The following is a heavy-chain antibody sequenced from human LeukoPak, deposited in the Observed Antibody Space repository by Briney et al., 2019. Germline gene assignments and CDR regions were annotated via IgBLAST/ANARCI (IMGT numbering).Heavy chain of an antibody. Sequence: GGSLRLSCAASGFIFRNYWMHWVRQAPGKGLVWVARINPNGITTTYTDSVKGRFTISRDNAKNTLYLQMNSLRAEDTAVYYCARDFAGDRDYWGQGTLITVSS. V-gene: IGHV3-74*01. CDR3: ARDFAGDRDY. D-gene: IGHD4-17*01. CDR2: INPNGITT. J-gene: IGHJ4*02. CDR1: GFIFRNYW.